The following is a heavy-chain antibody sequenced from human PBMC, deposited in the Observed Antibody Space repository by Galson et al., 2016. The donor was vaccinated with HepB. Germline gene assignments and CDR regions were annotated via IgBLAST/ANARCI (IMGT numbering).Heavy chain of an antibody. D-gene: IGHD2-15*01. CDR3: VIDKSSWNPGKFYYYGLDV. Sequence: SLRLSCAASGFTFNTYAMHWVRQAPGKGLEWVALISYDGTDKYYKDSVKGRFTNPRDNSNNTMYVQMNSLRADDTAVYYCVIDKSSWNPGKFYYYGLDVWGHGTRVTVSS. CDR2: ISYDGTDK. CDR1: GFTFNTYA. J-gene: IGHJ6*02. V-gene: IGHV3-30*04.